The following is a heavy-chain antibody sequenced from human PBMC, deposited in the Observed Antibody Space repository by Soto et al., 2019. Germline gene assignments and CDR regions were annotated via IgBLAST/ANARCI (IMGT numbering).Heavy chain of an antibody. V-gene: IGHV4-30-2*01. Sequence: SETLSLTCAVSGGSISSGGYSWSWIRQPPGKGLEWIGYIYHSGSTYYNPSLKSRVTISVDTSKNQFSLKLSSVTAADTAVYYCARGQSTYYDFWSGYYTGDYYYYGMDVWGQGTTVTVSS. D-gene: IGHD3-3*01. CDR2: IYHSGST. J-gene: IGHJ6*02. CDR1: GGSISSGGYS. CDR3: ARGQSTYYDFWSGYYTGDYYYYGMDV.